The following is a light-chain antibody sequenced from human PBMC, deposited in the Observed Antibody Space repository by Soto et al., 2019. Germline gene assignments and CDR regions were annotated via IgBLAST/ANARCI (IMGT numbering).Light chain of an antibody. V-gene: IGKV1-39*01. Sequence: DIQMTQSPSSLSASVEDRVTITCRASQSMSTYLNWYQQKVGKAPKLLIYAASSLQRGVPSRFSGSASGTDFTLTISSLQPEDFATYYCQQNYSTPRTFGQGTKLEIK. J-gene: IGKJ2*02. CDR3: QQNYSTPRT. CDR1: QSMSTY. CDR2: AAS.